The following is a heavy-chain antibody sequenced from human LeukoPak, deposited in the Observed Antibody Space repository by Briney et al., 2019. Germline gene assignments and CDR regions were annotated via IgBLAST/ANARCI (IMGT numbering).Heavy chain of an antibody. CDR2: ISSNGGST. V-gene: IGHV3-64*01. CDR1: GFTFSSYA. J-gene: IGHJ4*02. Sequence: GGSLRLSCAASGFTFSSYAMHWVRQAPGKGLEYVSAISSNGGSTYYANSVKGRFTISRDNSKNTLYLQMGSLRAEDMAVYYCSRDGPWIQLWPFFDYWGQGTLVTVSS. D-gene: IGHD5-18*01. CDR3: SRDGPWIQLWPFFDY.